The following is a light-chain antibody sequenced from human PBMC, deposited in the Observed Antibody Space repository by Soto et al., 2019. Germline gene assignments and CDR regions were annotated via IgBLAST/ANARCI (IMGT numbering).Light chain of an antibody. CDR3: QQRSNWHPIT. Sequence: EIVLTQSPATLSLSPGERATLSRRASQSVSSYLAWYQQKPGQATRLIIYDASNRATGIPARFSGSGSGTDFTLTLSSLEPEDFAAYYCQQRSNWHPITFGQGTRLEIK. CDR2: DAS. J-gene: IGKJ5*01. V-gene: IGKV3-11*01. CDR1: QSVSSY.